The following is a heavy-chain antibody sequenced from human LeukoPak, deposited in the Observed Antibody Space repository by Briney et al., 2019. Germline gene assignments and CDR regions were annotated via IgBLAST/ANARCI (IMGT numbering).Heavy chain of an antibody. J-gene: IGHJ3*02. CDR3: ARNHYDILTDDAFDI. D-gene: IGHD3-9*01. V-gene: IGHV3-30*04. Sequence: PGGSLRLSCAASGFTFSSYAMHWVRQAPGKGLEWVAVISYDGSNKYYADSVKGRFTISRDNAKNTLYLQMNSLRAEDTAVYYCARNHYDILTDDAFDIWGQGTMVTVSS. CDR2: ISYDGSNK. CDR1: GFTFSSYA.